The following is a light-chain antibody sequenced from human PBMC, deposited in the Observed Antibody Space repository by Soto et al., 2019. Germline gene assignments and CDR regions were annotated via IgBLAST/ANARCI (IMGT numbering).Light chain of an antibody. CDR2: EVS. Sequence: VLTQPASVSGSPGQSITISCTGTSSDVGAHNFVSWYQQHPGKAPKLMIYEVSNRPSGVSDRFSGSKSGNTASLTISGLQAEDEADYYCNSYTNTAARVFGTGTKVTVL. CDR3: NSYTNTAARV. CDR1: SSDVGAHNF. V-gene: IGLV2-14*01. J-gene: IGLJ1*01.